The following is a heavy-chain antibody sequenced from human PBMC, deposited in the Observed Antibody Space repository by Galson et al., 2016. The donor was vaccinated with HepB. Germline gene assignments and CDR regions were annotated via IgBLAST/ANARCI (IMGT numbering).Heavy chain of an antibody. CDR2: MSYDGGAR. CDR3: AREPSAGGFDS. CDR1: GFTFSRYG. V-gene: IGHV3-30*03. D-gene: IGHD3-10*01. Sequence: SLRLSCAASGFTFSRYGMHWVRQAPGEGLEWVAIMSYDGGARYYADSVKGRFTISRDKSKNTLHLQMNSLRAEDTAVYYCAREPSAGGFDSWGQGTLVTVSS. J-gene: IGHJ5*01.